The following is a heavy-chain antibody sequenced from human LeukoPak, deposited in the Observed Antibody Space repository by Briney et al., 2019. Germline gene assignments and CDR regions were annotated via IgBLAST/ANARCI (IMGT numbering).Heavy chain of an antibody. D-gene: IGHD4-23*01. CDR2: IYSSGNT. CDR1: GGSISDFY. Sequence: SETLSLTCSVSGGSISDFYWSWIRQPAGKGLEWIGRIYSSGNTNYNPSLKSRVTMSLDTSKNQFSLKLSSVTAADTAVYYCARNSGDNWGQGSLVTVSS. V-gene: IGHV4-4*07. J-gene: IGHJ4*02. CDR3: ARNSGDN.